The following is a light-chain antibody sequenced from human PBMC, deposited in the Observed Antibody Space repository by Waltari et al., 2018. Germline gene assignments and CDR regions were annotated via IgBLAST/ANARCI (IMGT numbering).Light chain of an antibody. Sequence: FMLTQPHSVSESPGKTLTISCTRSSGSIASNYEQWFQQRPGSAPTTVIDEDYQRPSGVPDRFSGSIDSSSNSASLTISGLKTEDEADYYCQSYDGINWMFGGGTKLTVL. J-gene: IGLJ3*02. CDR1: SGSIASNY. CDR3: QSYDGINWM. CDR2: EDY. V-gene: IGLV6-57*03.